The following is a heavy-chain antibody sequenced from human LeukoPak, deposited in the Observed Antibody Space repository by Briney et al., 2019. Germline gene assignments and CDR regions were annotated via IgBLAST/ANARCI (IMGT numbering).Heavy chain of an antibody. CDR3: ARVSKGGTVDY. CDR2: NYYSGST. J-gene: IGHJ4*02. CDR1: GSSIISYY. V-gene: IGHV4-59*12. Sequence: SETLSLTCTVSGSSIISYYWSWIRQPPGKGMEWIGYNYYSGSTNYNPSLKSRVTMSVDTSKNQFSLKLSSVTAADTAVYYCARVSKGGTVDYWGQGTLVTVSS. D-gene: IGHD2/OR15-2a*01.